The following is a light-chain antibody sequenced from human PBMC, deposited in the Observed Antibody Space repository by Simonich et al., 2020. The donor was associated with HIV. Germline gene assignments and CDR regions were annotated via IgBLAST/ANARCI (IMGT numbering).Light chain of an antibody. V-gene: IGKV3-20*01. CDR1: QSVSSNY. CDR2: AAS. Sequence: EIVLTQSPGTLSLSPGERATLSCRASQSVSSNYLAWYQQKPGRAPRLLMYAASSRATGIPDRISCSGSGTVFTLTISRLGPEDFAVYYCQQYGSSPFTFGPGTKVDIK. CDR3: QQYGSSPFT. J-gene: IGKJ3*01.